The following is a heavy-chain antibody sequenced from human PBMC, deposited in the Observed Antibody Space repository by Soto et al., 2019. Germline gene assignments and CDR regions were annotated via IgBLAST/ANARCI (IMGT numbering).Heavy chain of an antibody. D-gene: IGHD6-13*01. J-gene: IGHJ4*02. CDR3: PHSKDDSRRRYTLDFDY. CDR1: GFSLSTTGVG. CDR2: IYWDDDK. Sequence: SGPTLVNPTQTLTLTCSFSGFSLSTTGVGVGWIRQPPGKALEWLALIYWDDDKRYNPSLNSRLTITKDTSKNQVVLAMTNVDPVDTATYYCPHSKDDSRRRYTLDFDYWGQGNLVTV. V-gene: IGHV2-5*02.